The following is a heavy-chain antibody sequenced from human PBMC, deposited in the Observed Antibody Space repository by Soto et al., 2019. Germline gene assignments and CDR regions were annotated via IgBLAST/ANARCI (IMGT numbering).Heavy chain of an antibody. CDR3: ARDGIPPWELLDVNWFDP. J-gene: IGHJ5*02. Sequence: GGSLRLSCAASGFTFSSYSMNWVRQAPGKGLEWVSYISSSSNTIYYADSVKGRFTISRDNAKNSLYLQMNSLRAEDTAVYYCARDGIPPWELLDVNWFDPWGQGTLVTVSS. CDR1: GFTFSSYS. D-gene: IGHD1-26*01. CDR2: ISSSSNTI. V-gene: IGHV3-48*04.